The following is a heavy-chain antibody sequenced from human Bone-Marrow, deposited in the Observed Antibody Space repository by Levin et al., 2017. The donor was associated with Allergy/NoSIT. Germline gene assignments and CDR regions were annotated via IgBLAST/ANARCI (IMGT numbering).Heavy chain of an antibody. V-gene: IGHV3-23*01. CDR3: AKDRAITIFGVVSPFDY. J-gene: IGHJ4*02. D-gene: IGHD3-3*01. CDR1: GFTFSSYA. CDR2: ISGSGGST. Sequence: GESLKISCAASGFTFSSYAMSWVRQAPGKGLEWVSAISGSGGSTYYADSVKGRFTISRDNSKNTLYLQMNSLRAEDTAVYYCAKDRAITIFGVVSPFDYWGQGTLVTVSS.